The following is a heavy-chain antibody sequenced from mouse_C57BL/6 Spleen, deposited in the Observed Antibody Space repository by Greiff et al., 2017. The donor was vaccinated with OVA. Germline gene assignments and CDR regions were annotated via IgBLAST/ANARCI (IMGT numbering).Heavy chain of an antibody. CDR3: TRYQTQTGTGDWYFDV. V-gene: IGHV1-15*01. CDR2: IDPETGGT. J-gene: IGHJ1*03. Sequence: QVQLQQSGAELVRPGASVTLSCKASGYTFTDYEMHWVKQTPVHGLEWIGAIDPETGGTAYNQKFKGKAILTAVKSSSTAYMELRSLTSEDSAVYYCTRYQTQTGTGDWYFDVWGTGTTVTVSS. D-gene: IGHD4-1*01. CDR1: GYTFTDYE.